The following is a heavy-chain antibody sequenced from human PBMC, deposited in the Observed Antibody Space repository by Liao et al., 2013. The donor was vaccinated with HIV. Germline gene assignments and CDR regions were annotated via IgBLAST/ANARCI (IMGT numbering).Heavy chain of an antibody. CDR2: IYTSGST. D-gene: IGHD7-27*01. Sequence: QVQLQESGPGLVKPSQTLSLTCXVSGGSISSGSYYWSWIRQPAGKGLEWIGRIYTSGSTNYNPSLKSRVTILVDTSENQFSLMLSSVTAADTAVYYCAKSRTTGDEAFDVWGQGTVVTVSS. V-gene: IGHV4-61*02. CDR1: GGSISSGSYY. CDR3: AKSRTTGDEAFDV. J-gene: IGHJ3*01.